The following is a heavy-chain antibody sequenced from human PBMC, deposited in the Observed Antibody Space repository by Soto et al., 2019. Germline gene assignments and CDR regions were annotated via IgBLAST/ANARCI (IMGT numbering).Heavy chain of an antibody. J-gene: IGHJ4*02. CDR3: GRGRAAAGTGFDY. Sequence: EVQLVESGGGLVQPGGSLRLSCAASGFTFGSYTMNWVRQAPGKGLEWVSYISSACRVIYYADSVKGRFTISRDNAKNSLYLQMNSLRDEDTALYYCGRGRAAAGTGFDYWGQGTLVTVSS. D-gene: IGHD6-13*01. CDR2: ISSACRVI. CDR1: GFTFGSYT. V-gene: IGHV3-48*02.